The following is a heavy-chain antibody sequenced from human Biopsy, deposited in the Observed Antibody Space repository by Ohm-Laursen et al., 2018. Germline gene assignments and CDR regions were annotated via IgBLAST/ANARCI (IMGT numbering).Heavy chain of an antibody. CDR3: ARDHDTMITGGGY. CDR1: GYTFPNFG. J-gene: IGHJ4*02. V-gene: IGHV1-18*01. D-gene: IGHD3-16*01. Sequence: ATVKISCKTSGYTFPNFGISWVRQAPGRGLEWMGWISPYNGNGDYEKNFHGRVTLTADTSTSTVYMELRSLRSGDTAVYYCARDHDTMITGGGYWGQGTLVTVSS. CDR2: ISPYNGNG.